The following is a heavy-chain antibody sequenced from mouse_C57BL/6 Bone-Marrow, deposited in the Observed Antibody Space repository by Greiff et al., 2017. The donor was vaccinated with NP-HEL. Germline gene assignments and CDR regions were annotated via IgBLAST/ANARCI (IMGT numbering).Heavy chain of an antibody. Sequence: QVQLQQPGAELVKPGASVKMSCKASGYTFTSYWITWVKQRPGQGLEWIGDIYPGSGSTNYNEKFKSKATLTVDTSSSTAYMQLSSLTSEESAVDYCAREGRGGNIYYDYFYWYFDVWGTGTTVTVSS. J-gene: IGHJ1*03. CDR2: IYPGSGST. CDR3: AREGRGGNIYYDYFYWYFDV. D-gene: IGHD2-4*01. CDR1: GYTFTSYW. V-gene: IGHV1-55*01.